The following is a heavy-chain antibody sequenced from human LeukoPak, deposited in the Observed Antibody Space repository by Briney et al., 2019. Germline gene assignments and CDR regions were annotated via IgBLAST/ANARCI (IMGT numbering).Heavy chain of an antibody. J-gene: IGHJ3*02. V-gene: IGHV4-4*07. CDR2: IYTSGST. D-gene: IGHD2-8*01. CDR1: GGSISSYY. Sequence: SETLSLTCTASGGSISSYYRSWVRQPAGKGLEWIGRIYTSGSTNYNPSLKSRVTMSVDTSKNQFSLKLSSATAADTAVYYCARDLPFYCTNGVCYDAFDIWGQGTMVTVSS. CDR3: ARDLPFYCTNGVCYDAFDI.